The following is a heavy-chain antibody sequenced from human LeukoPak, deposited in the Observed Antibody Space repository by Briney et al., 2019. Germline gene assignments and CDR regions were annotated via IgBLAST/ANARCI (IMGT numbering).Heavy chain of an antibody. V-gene: IGHV4-59*01. CDR1: GGSISSYY. D-gene: IGHD3-3*01. Sequence: SETLSLTCTVSGGSISSYYWSWIRQPPGKGLEWIGYIYYSGSTNYNPSLTSRVTISVDTSKNKCSLKLSSVTAADTAVYYCARAYYDFWSGYSHGYYMDVWGKGTTVTVSS. CDR2: IYYSGST. CDR3: ARAYYDFWSGYSHGYYMDV. J-gene: IGHJ6*03.